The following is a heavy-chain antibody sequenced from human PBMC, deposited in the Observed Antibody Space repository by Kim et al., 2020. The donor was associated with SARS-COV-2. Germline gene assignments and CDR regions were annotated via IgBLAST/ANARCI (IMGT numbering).Heavy chain of an antibody. D-gene: IGHD3-10*01. Sequence: ASVKVSCKASGYTFTSYAMNWVRQAPGQGLEWMGWLNTNTGNPTYAQGFTGRFVFSLDTSVSTAYLQISSLKAEDTAVYYCARESGIYGSGNHFNGWFDPWGQGTLVTVSS. CDR2: LNTNTGNP. CDR1: GYTFTSYA. CDR3: ARESGIYGSGNHFNGWFDP. J-gene: IGHJ5*02. V-gene: IGHV7-4-1*02.